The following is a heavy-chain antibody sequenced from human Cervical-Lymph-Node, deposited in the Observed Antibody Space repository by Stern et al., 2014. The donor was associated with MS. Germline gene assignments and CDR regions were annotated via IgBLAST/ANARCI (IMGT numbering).Heavy chain of an antibody. CDR2: IIPMLDLP. V-gene: IGHV1-69*02. J-gene: IGHJ4*02. CDR3: ARPRGREAASALDY. D-gene: IGHD1-26*01. CDR1: GGTFNTYT. Sequence: VQLVQSGAEVKKPGSSVRVSCKASGGTFNTYTVYWVRQAPGQGLEWMGKIIPMLDLPVYAQRCQGRVTITLDKSTSTAYIDLNSLTSEDTAVYYCARPRGREAASALDYWGQGTLVTVSS.